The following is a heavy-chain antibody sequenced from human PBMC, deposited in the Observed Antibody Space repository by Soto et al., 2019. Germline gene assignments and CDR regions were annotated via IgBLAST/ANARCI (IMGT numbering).Heavy chain of an antibody. V-gene: IGHV4-59*01. CDR1: GGSISSYY. CDR3: ARYSGSYLGYFDS. Sequence: SETLSLTCTVSGGSISSYYWSWIRQPPGKGLEWIGYIYYSGSTNYNPSLKSRVTISVDTSKNQFSLKLSSVTAADTAVYYCARYSGSYLGYFDSWGQGTLVTVSS. D-gene: IGHD1-26*01. J-gene: IGHJ4*02. CDR2: IYYSGST.